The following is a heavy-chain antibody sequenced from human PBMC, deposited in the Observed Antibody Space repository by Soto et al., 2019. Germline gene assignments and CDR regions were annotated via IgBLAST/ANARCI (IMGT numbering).Heavy chain of an antibody. CDR1: GGSISSGGYY. V-gene: IGHV4-31*03. CDR2: IYYSGST. D-gene: IGHD6-19*01. J-gene: IGHJ6*02. Sequence: QVQLQESGPGLVKPSQTLSLTCTVSGGSISSGGYYWSWIRQHPGKGLEWIGYIYYSGSTYYNPSLWSRVTISVDTSKNQFALKLSSVTAADTAVYYCARDRVVAVAVPYYYGMDVWGQGTTVTVSS. CDR3: ARDRVVAVAVPYYYGMDV.